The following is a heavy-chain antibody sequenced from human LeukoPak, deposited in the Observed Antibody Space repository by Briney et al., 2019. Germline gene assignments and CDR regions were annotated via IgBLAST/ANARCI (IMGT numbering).Heavy chain of an antibody. CDR1: GFTVSSNY. CDR2: ISYDGSNK. V-gene: IGHV3-30*18. D-gene: IGHD3-22*01. J-gene: IGHJ4*02. CDR3: AKTYYYDSSGSYYFDY. Sequence: GGSLRLSCAASGFTVSSNYMSWVRQAPGKGLEWVAVISYDGSNKYYADSVKGRFTISRDNSKNTLFLQMNSLRAEDTAVYYCAKTYYYDSSGSYYFDYWGQGTLVTVSS.